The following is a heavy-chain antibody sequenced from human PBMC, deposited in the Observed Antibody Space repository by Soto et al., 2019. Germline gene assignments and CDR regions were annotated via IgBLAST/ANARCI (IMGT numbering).Heavy chain of an antibody. V-gene: IGHV4-59*12. Sequence: PSETLSLTCSVSGGSISTFYWSWIRQPPGKGPECIGYVNDSGSTNYNPSLKSRVTISLDTPKNQFSLVLKSVTAADTAVYYCARGKWLDNNWGRGTLVTVSS. CDR1: GGSISTFY. J-gene: IGHJ4*02. CDR3: ARGKWLDNN. CDR2: VNDSGST. D-gene: IGHD6-19*01.